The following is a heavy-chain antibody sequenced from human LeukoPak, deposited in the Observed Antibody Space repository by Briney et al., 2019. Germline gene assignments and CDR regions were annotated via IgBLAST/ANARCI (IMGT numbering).Heavy chain of an antibody. V-gene: IGHV3-7*05. CDR2: IKPDGSEK. CDR1: GFTFSNAW. Sequence: GGSLRLSCAASGFTFSNAWMSWVRQAPGKGLEWVAMIKPDGSEKYYVDSVKGLFTISRDNAKNSLYLQMSSRRAEDTAVYYCTRDASGDTNSGPRMDVWGQGTTVTVSS. D-gene: IGHD1-26*01. J-gene: IGHJ6*02. CDR3: TRDASGDTNSGPRMDV.